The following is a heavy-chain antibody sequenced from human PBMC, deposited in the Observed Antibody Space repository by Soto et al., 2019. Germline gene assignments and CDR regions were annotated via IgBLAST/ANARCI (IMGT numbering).Heavy chain of an antibody. CDR2: INPSGGST. CDR1: GYTFTRYY. CDR3: ARGFSTVTPYYFEY. V-gene: IGHV1-46*03. Sequence: SLNRSCKASGYTFTRYYVRCLRQTPGQGLEWMGIINPSGGSTSYAQKFQGRVTMTRDTSTSTVYMELSSLRSEDTAVYYCARGFSTVTPYYFEYWGQGTLVTVSS. J-gene: IGHJ4*02. D-gene: IGHD4-17*01.